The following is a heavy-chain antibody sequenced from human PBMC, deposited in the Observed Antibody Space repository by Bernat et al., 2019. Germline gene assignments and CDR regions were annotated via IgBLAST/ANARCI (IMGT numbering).Heavy chain of an antibody. CDR3: ARRYHDITGYWYFDL. Sequence: DVQLVESGGGFVQPGGSLRLSCAVSGFTFSSHWMSWVRQAPGKGLEWVANIKQDGSEKYYVDSLKGRFTISRDNAKNSLYLQMNSLRVEDTAVYYCARRYHDITGYWYFDLWGRGTLVTVSS. V-gene: IGHV3-7*01. CDR2: IKQDGSEK. D-gene: IGHD3-22*01. CDR1: GFTFSSHW. J-gene: IGHJ2*01.